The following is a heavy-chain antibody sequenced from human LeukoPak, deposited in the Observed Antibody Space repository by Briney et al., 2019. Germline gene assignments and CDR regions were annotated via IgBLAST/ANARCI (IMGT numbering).Heavy chain of an antibody. Sequence: SETLSLTCNVSGGSVSFYYWICIRQPAGKELEWIGRIYSSGSTNYNPSLKSRVTMSVDTSKNQLYLNLSSVTAADTAVYYCAREVALRWLQPEGAFDKWGQGTMVTVPS. D-gene: IGHD5-24*01. CDR1: GGSVSFYY. CDR3: AREVALRWLQPEGAFDK. V-gene: IGHV4-4*07. J-gene: IGHJ3*02. CDR2: IYSSGST.